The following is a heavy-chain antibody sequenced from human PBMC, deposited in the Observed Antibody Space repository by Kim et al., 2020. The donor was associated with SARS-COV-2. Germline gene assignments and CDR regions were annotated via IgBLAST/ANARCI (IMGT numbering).Heavy chain of an antibody. Sequence: GGSLRLSCTASRFTFSNYAMNWVRQAPGKGLEWVSSISGTGTYTYYADSVKGRFTISRDNFQSTLYLQMNSLRVEDTAVYYCAKSSWVVVPAAPRYYFDSWAPGTLVTVSS. D-gene: IGHD2-2*01. J-gene: IGHJ4*02. CDR2: ISGTGTYT. CDR3: AKSSWVVVPAAPRYYFDS. V-gene: IGHV3-23*01. CDR1: RFTFSNYA.